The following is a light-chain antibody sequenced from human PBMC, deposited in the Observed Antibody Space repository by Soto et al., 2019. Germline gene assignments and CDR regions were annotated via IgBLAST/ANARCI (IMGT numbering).Light chain of an antibody. CDR2: EAS. Sequence: DIHMTQSPSTLSASVGDRVTITCRASQNINSWLAWYQQKPGKAPKLLIYEASSLEKGVPSRFSGSGSGTEFTLTISSLQPDDFATYYCQHYNSYSEACGQGTKVDIK. CDR1: QNINSW. J-gene: IGKJ1*01. V-gene: IGKV1-5*03. CDR3: QHYNSYSEA.